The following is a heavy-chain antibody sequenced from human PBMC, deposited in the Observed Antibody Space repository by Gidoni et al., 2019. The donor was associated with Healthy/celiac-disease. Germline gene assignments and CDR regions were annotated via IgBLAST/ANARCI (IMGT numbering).Heavy chain of an antibody. CDR2: ISGSGGST. V-gene: IGHV3-23*01. Sequence: EVQLLESGGGLVQPGGSLRLPCAASGFPVSSSAMGWVRQAPGKGLGRVAAISGSGGSTYYADSVKGRFTISRDNSKNTLYLQMNSLRAEDTAVYYCAKVRGLAYCGGDCFTYFDYWGQGTLVTVSS. D-gene: IGHD2-21*02. CDR3: AKVRGLAYCGGDCFTYFDY. J-gene: IGHJ4*02. CDR1: GFPVSSSA.